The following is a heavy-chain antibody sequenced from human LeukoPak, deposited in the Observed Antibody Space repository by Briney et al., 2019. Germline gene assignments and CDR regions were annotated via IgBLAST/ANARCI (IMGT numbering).Heavy chain of an antibody. Sequence: SQTLSLTCTVSGGSISSGDYYWSWIRQPPGKGLEWIEYIYYSGSTYYNPSLKSRVTISVDTSKNQFSLKLSSVTAADTAVYYCARDRSWGSSWYYFDYWGQGTLVTVSS. J-gene: IGHJ4*02. D-gene: IGHD6-13*01. V-gene: IGHV4-30-4*08. CDR2: IYYSGST. CDR1: GGSISSGDYY. CDR3: ARDRSWGSSWYYFDY.